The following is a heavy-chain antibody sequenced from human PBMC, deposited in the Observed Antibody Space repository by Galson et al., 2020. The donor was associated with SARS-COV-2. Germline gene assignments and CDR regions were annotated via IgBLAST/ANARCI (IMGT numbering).Heavy chain of an antibody. Sequence: ASVKVSCKASGYTFTSYYMHWVRQAPGQGLEWMGIINPSGGSTSYAQKFQGRVTMTRDTSTSTVYMELSSLGSEDTAVYYCARDPTTGDNYYYGMDVWGQGTTVTVSS. CDR1: GYTFTSYY. J-gene: IGHJ6*02. CDR3: ARDPTTGDNYYYGMDV. V-gene: IGHV1-46*01. D-gene: IGHD7-27*01. CDR2: INPSGGST.